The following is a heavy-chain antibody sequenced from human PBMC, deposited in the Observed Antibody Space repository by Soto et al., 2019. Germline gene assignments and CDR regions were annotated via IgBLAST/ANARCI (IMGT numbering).Heavy chain of an antibody. D-gene: IGHD1-26*01. CDR1: GFTFSSYA. Sequence: EVQMLESGGGLVQPGGSLRLSCAASGFTFSSYAMRWFRQAPVKGLEWVSDISGSGGSTYYADSVKGRFTISRDNSKNTLYLQMNSLRAEDTAVYYCARRGSGSYYDYWGQGTLVTVSS. V-gene: IGHV3-23*01. J-gene: IGHJ4*02. CDR2: ISGSGGST. CDR3: ARRGSGSYYDY.